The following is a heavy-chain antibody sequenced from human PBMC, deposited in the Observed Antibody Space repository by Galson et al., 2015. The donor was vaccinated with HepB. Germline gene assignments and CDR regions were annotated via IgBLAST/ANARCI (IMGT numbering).Heavy chain of an antibody. CDR1: GDSVSSNSSL. Sequence: CAISGDSVSSNSSLWNWIRQSPSRGLGWLGRTYYRSKWNNDYAVFVKSRISITSDTSKNHFSLQLNSVTPEDTAVYFCARVLRLRKGYKSPFDYWGQGTLVTVSS. D-gene: IGHD5-24*01. CDR2: TYYRSKWNN. J-gene: IGHJ4*02. V-gene: IGHV6-1*01. CDR3: ARVLRLRKGYKSPFDY.